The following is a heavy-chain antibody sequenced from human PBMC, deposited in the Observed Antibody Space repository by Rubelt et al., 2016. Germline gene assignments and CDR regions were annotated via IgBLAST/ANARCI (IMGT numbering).Heavy chain of an antibody. CDR2: IYHSGST. Sequence: QVQLQESGPGLVKTSGTVSLTCAVSGGSISSGNWWSWVRQPPGKGLEWIGEIYHSGSTNYNPSLKSRVTISVDNSKNQFSLKLSLWTAADTAVYYCARTGYCSGGTCYSVVDYWGQGTLVTVSP. CDR3: ARTGYCSGGTCYSVVDY. V-gene: IGHV4-4*02. CDR1: GGSISSGNW. D-gene: IGHD2-15*01. J-gene: IGHJ4*02.